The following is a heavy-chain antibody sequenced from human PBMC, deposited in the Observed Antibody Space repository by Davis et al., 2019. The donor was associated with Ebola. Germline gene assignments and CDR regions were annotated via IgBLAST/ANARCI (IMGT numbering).Heavy chain of an antibody. CDR2: IIPILGIA. V-gene: IGHV1-69*02. D-gene: IGHD6-13*01. CDR3: ARAIRRMAAAGADLDY. CDR1: GGTFSSYT. Sequence: SVKVSCKASGGTFSSYTISWVRQAPGQGLEWMGRIIPILGIANYAQKFQGRVTITADKSTSTAYMELSSLRSEDTAVYYCARAIRRMAAAGADLDYWGQGTLVTVSS. J-gene: IGHJ4*02.